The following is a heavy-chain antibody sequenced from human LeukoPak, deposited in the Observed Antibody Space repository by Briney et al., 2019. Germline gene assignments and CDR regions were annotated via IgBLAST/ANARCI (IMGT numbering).Heavy chain of an antibody. Sequence: PSETLSLTCTVSGGSISSGDYYWSWIRQPPGKGLEWIGYIYYSGSTYYNPSLKSRVTISVDTSKNQFSLKLSSVTAADTAVYYCARVDSSSWYSFDYWGQGTLVTVSS. CDR1: GGSISSGDYY. V-gene: IGHV4-30-4*01. CDR3: ARVDSSSWYSFDY. CDR2: IYYSGST. D-gene: IGHD6-13*01. J-gene: IGHJ4*02.